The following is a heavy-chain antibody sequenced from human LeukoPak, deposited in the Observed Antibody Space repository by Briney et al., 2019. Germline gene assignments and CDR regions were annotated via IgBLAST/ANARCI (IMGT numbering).Heavy chain of an antibody. J-gene: IGHJ4*02. CDR2: IVGDGGAT. CDR1: GFIFDDYA. D-gene: IGHD5-24*01. Sequence: GGSLRLSCTASGFIFDDYAMHWVRQPPGKGLEWVSLIVGDGGATFYADSVQGRFAISRDNSKNSLFLQMNSLRPDDTAFYYCVKGRWRTDLFDLWGQGTLVTVSS. CDR3: VKGRWRTDLFDL. V-gene: IGHV3-43*02.